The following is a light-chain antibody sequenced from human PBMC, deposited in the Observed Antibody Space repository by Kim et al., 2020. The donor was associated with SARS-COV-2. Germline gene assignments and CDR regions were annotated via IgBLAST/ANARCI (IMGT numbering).Light chain of an antibody. J-gene: IGKJ4*01. V-gene: IGKV1-9*01. CDR1: QGISSH. Sequence: DIHLTQSPSFLSASVGDRVTITCRASQGISSHLAWYQQKPGKAPKLLIYSASTLQSGVPSRFSGSGSGTEFALTISSLQPEDFATYFCQQFYGYPPVLTFVGGTKVDIK. CDR3: QQFYGYPPVLT. CDR2: SAS.